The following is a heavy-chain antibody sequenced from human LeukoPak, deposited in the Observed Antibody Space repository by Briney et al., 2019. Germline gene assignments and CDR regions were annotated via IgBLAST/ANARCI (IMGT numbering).Heavy chain of an antibody. CDR1: GFTLSYYG. CDR2: IDRDGSRI. D-gene: IGHD4-23*01. CDR3: VRGNDYGGPHY. V-gene: IGHV3-74*01. Sequence: GGSLRLSCTASGFTLSYYGMHWVRQAPGKGLVWVSRIDRDGSRINYADSVKGRFTISRDNGKNTLFLQMNSLRAEDAAVYYCVRGNDYGGPHYWGQGTLVTVSS. J-gene: IGHJ4*02.